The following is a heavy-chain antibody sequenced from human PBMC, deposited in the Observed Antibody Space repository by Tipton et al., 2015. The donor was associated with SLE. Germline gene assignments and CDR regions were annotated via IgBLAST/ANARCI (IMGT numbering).Heavy chain of an antibody. CDR3: ARGGVGAGEAFDI. CDR2: INPSGGST. CDR1: GFTFTSYY. D-gene: IGHD3-16*01. J-gene: IGHJ3*02. Sequence: SCAASGFTFTSYYMHWVRQAPGQGLEWMGIINPSGGSTSYAQKFQGRVTMTRDTSTSTVYMELSSLRSEDTAVYYCARGGVGAGEAFDIWGQGTMVTVSS. V-gene: IGHV1-46*03.